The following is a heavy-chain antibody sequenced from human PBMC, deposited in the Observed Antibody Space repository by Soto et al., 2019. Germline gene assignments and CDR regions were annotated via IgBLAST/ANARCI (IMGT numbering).Heavy chain of an antibody. J-gene: IGHJ3*02. CDR3: TTGGPYCCFVSWHSMDAFDI. CDR2: IKSKTDGGTT. Sequence: VGSLRLSCAASGFTFSSDWMSWVRQAPGKGLEWVGRIKSKTDGGTTDYAAPVKGRFTISRDDSKNTLYLQMNSLKNDDTAVYYCTTGGPYCCFVSWHSMDAFDICGERPMGTVS. CDR1: GFTFSSDW. D-gene: IGHD2-15*01. V-gene: IGHV3-15*01.